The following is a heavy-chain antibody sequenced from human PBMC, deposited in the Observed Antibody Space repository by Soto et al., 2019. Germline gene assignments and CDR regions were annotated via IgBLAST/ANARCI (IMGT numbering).Heavy chain of an antibody. V-gene: IGHV3-66*01. CDR1: GFTVSSKY. CDR3: GRDPWDY. Sequence: EVQLVESGGGLVQPGGSLRLSCAASGFTVSSKYMSWVRQAPGKGLEWVSVIYTGGSTYYADSVKGRFTISRDNSKNTLYIQRNSLRDDDTAVYYCGRDPWDYWGQGTLVTVSS. CDR2: IYTGGST. J-gene: IGHJ4*02.